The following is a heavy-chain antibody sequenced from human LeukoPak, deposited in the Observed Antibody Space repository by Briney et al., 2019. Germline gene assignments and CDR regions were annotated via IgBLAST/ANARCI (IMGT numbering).Heavy chain of an antibody. CDR1: GYTFTNYY. V-gene: IGHV1-46*01. J-gene: IGHJ4*02. CDR2: INPSGGYT. CDR3: ARGPPNWGYDY. Sequence: GASVKVSCKASGYTFTNYYVHWVRQAPGQGLEWMGIINPSGGYTTYAQKFQDRVTMTRNTSISTAYMELSSLRSDDTAVYYCARGPPNWGYDYWGPGTLVTVSS. D-gene: IGHD7-27*01.